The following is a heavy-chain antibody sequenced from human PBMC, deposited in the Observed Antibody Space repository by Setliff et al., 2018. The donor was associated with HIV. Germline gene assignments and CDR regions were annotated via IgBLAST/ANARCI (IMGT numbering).Heavy chain of an antibody. Sequence: SETLSLTCGVYGGSVSAYEWRWIRQPPGKGLEWIGEAIHSGITYNPSLRSRVTISLDTSKNQFSLNLTSVTAEDTALYYCATDSPSFYWGQGTLVTVSS. V-gene: IGHV4-34*12. D-gene: IGHD6-13*01. CDR3: ATDSPSFY. J-gene: IGHJ4*02. CDR2: AIHSGIT. CDR1: GGSVSAYE.